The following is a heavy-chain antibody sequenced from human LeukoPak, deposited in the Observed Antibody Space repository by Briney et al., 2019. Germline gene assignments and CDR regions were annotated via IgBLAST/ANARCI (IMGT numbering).Heavy chain of an antibody. CDR2: LSYDGSNE. V-gene: IGHV3-30*03. CDR1: GFSFSTYG. Sequence: GGSLRLSCAASGFSFSTYGMHWVRQAPGKGLEWVAVLSYDGSNEYYTDSVKGRFTISRDNSKNTLYLQMNSLRAEDTAVYYCGTNEGLYYYYGMDVWGQGTTVTVSS. CDR3: GTNEGLYYYYGMDV. J-gene: IGHJ6*02.